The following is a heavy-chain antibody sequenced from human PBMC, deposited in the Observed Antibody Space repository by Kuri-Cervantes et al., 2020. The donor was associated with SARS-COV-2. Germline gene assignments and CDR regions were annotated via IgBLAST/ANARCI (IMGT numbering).Heavy chain of an antibody. CDR1: GSSISSGYY. CDR2: IYHSGST. CDR3: ARRTVGHFDL. D-gene: IGHD3/OR15-3a*01. V-gene: IGHV4-38-2*01. J-gene: IGHJ2*01. Sequence: SETLSLTCAVSGSSISSGYYWGWIRQPPWKGLEWIGSIYHSGSTYYNPSLKSRVTISVDTSKNQFSLKLSSVTAADTAVYYCARRTVGHFDLWGRGTLVTVSS.